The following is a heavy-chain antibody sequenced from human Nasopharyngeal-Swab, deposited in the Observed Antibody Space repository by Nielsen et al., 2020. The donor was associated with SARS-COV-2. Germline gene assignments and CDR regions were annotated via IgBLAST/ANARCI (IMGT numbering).Heavy chain of an antibody. CDR2: ISAYNGNT. CDR1: GYTFTSSG. CDR3: ARGGTTMFRVVELDY. V-gene: IGHV1-18*01. Sequence: ASVTVSCKDSGYTFTSSGISWVRQAPGQGLEWMGWISAYNGNTNYAQKLQGRVTMTTDTSTSTAYMELRSLRSDDTAVYYCARGGTTMFRVVELDYWGQGTLVTFSS. J-gene: IGHJ4*02. D-gene: IGHD3-10*01.